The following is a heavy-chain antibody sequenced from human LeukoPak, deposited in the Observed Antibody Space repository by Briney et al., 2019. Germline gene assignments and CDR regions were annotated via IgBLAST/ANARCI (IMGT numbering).Heavy chain of an antibody. CDR3: AKDRSYCSSTSCYRVFEY. D-gene: IGHD2-2*01. J-gene: IGHJ4*02. CDR1: GFAFSSYA. CDR2: ISGSGGST. V-gene: IGHV3-23*01. Sequence: GGSLRLSCAASGFAFSSYAMSWVRQAPGKGLEWVSAISGSGGSTYYADSVKGRFTISRDNSKNTLYLQMNSLRAEDTAVYYCAKDRSYCSSTSCYRVFEYWGQGTLVTVSS.